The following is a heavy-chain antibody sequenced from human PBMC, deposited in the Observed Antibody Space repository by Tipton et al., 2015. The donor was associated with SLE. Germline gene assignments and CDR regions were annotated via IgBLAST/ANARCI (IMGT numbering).Heavy chain of an antibody. CDR2: ISGYNGNT. V-gene: IGHV1-18*01. CDR3: ARLGDWDFYYYMDV. D-gene: IGHD3-16*01. J-gene: IGHJ6*03. Sequence: QLVQSGPEVKKPGASVKVSCKASGYTFTSYCITWVRQAPGQGLEWMGWISGYNGNTNYAQKLQGRVTMTTGTSTSTAYMELRSLRSDDTAVYYCARLGDWDFYYYMDVWGKGTTVTVSS. CDR1: GYTFTSYC.